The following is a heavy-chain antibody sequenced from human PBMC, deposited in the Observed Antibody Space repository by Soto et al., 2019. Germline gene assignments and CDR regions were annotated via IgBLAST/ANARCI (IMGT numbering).Heavy chain of an antibody. D-gene: IGHD4-17*01. CDR1: GFTFSSYS. CDR2: ISSNSSYI. J-gene: IGHJ6*03. Sequence: GGSLRLSCAASGFTFSSYSMNWVRQAPGKGLEWVSSISSNSSYIYYADSVKGRFTISRDNAKNSLYLQMNSLRAEDKAVYYCARSRDYGDSRYYYYMDVWGKGTTVTVSS. V-gene: IGHV3-21*01. CDR3: ARSRDYGDSRYYYYMDV.